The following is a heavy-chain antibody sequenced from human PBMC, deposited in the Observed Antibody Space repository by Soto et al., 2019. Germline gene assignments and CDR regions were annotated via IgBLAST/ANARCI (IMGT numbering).Heavy chain of an antibody. CDR2: IFSNDEK. CDR3: ARINGDYYYGMDV. Sequence: QVTLKESGPVLVKPTETLTLTCTVSGFSLSNARMGVSWIRQPPGKALEWLAHIFSNDEKSYSTSLKSRLTXSXDXXKSQVVLTMTNMDPVDTATYYCARINGDYYYGMDVWGQGTTVTVSS. CDR1: GFSLSNARMG. V-gene: IGHV2-26*01. J-gene: IGHJ6*02.